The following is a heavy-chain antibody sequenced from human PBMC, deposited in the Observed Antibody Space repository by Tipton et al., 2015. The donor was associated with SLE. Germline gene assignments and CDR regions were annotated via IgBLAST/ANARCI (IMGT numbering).Heavy chain of an antibody. CDR3: AGYSKKGWFDP. D-gene: IGHD4-11*01. V-gene: IGHV4-61*02. Sequence: LRLSCTVSGGSISSGSYYWSWIRQPAGKGLEWIGRIYTSGSTNYNPSLTSRVTISVDTSKNQFSLKLSSVTAADTAVYYCAGYSKKGWFDPWGQGTLVTVSS. CDR1: GGSISSGSYY. CDR2: IYTSGST. J-gene: IGHJ5*02.